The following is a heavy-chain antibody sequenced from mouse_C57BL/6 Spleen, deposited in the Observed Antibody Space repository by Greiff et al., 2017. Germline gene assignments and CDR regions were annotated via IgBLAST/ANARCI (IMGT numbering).Heavy chain of an antibody. J-gene: IGHJ1*03. CDR1: GFSLTSYG. Sequence: VQLVESGPGLVQPSQSLSITCTVSGFSLTSYGVHWVRQSPGKGLEWLGVIWRGGSTDYNAAFMSRLSITKDNSKSQVFFKMNSLQADDTAIYYCAGLGSYGNYWYFDVWGTGTTVTVSS. D-gene: IGHD2-1*01. CDR3: AGLGSYGNYWYFDV. V-gene: IGHV2-5*01. CDR2: IWRGGST.